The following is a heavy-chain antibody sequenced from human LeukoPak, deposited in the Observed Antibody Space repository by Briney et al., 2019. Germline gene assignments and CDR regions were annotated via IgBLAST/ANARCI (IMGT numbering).Heavy chain of an antibody. J-gene: IGHJ4*02. CDR1: GFTFSSYE. Sequence: GGSLRLSCAASGFTFSSYEMNWVRQAPGKGLEWVGRIKNKANSYITQYAASMEGRFTISRDDSKNSLYLQMSSLKTEDTAMYYCASIRGTLGYWGQGTVVTVSS. CDR2: IKNKANSYIT. V-gene: IGHV3-72*01. D-gene: IGHD1-26*01. CDR3: ASIRGTLGY.